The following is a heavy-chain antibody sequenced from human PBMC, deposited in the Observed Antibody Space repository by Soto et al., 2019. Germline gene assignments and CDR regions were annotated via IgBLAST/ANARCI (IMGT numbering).Heavy chain of an antibody. CDR1: GGSFSGYY. V-gene: IGHV4-34*01. D-gene: IGHD3-9*01. J-gene: IGHJ5*02. Sequence: PSETLSLTCAVYGGSFSGYYWSWIRQPPGKGLEWIGEINHSGSTNYNPSLKSRVTTSVDTSKNQFSLKLSSVTAADTAVYYCARVLRYFERLLVHRWFDPWGQGTLVTVSP. CDR2: INHSGST. CDR3: ARVLRYFERLLVHRWFDP.